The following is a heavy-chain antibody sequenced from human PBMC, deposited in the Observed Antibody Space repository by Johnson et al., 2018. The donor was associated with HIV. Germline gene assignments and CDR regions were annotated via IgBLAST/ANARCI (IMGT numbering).Heavy chain of an antibody. CDR3: AKGRSGAGGAFDI. J-gene: IGHJ3*02. Sequence: VQLVESGGGVVQPGRSLRLSCAASGFTFSSYAMSWVRQAPGKGLEWVSAISGSGGSTYYADSVKGRFTISRDNSKNTLYLQMNSLRAEDTAVYYCAKGRSGAGGAFDIWGQGTMVTVSS. V-gene: IGHV3-23*04. D-gene: IGHD1-26*01. CDR1: GFTFSSYA. CDR2: ISGSGGST.